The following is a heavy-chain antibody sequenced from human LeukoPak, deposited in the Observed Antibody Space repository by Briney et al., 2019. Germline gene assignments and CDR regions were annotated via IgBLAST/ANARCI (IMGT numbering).Heavy chain of an antibody. V-gene: IGHV1-2*02. CDR1: GYTFNSYS. CDR2: INSNSADT. D-gene: IGHD6-13*01. Sequence: ASVKVSCKASGYTFNSYSINWVRQAPGQGLEWMGWINSNSADTNYAQNFQGRVTMTRDTSISTAYMELSRLRSDDTALYYCARIGISARGTNFHHWGQGTLVTVSS. J-gene: IGHJ1*01. CDR3: ARIGISARGTNFHH.